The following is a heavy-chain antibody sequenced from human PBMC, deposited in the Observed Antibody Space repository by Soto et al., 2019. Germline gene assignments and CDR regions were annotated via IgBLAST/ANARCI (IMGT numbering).Heavy chain of an antibody. V-gene: IGHV4-34*01. CDR1: GGSFSGYY. D-gene: IGHD3-10*01. J-gene: IGHJ6*02. Sequence: PSETLSLTCAVYGGSFSGYYWSWIRQPPGKGLEWIGEINHSGSTNYNPSLKSRVTISVDTSKNQFSLKLSSVTAADTAVYYCARDLRYYYGSGSYTPLWYCYYGMDVWGQGTTVTVSS. CDR3: ARDLRYYYGSGSYTPLWYCYYGMDV. CDR2: INHSGST.